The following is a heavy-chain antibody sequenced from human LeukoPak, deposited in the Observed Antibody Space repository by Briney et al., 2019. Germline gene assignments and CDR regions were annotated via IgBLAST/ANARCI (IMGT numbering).Heavy chain of an antibody. D-gene: IGHD2-2*02. CDR2: INHSGST. V-gene: IGHV4-34*01. Sequence: PSETLSLTCAVYGGSFSGYYWSWIRQPLGKGLEWIGEINHSGSTNYNPSLKSRVTISVDTSKNQFSLKLSSVTAADTAVYYCARIGYCSSTSCYTTDVWGQGTTVTVSS. CDR1: GGSFSGYY. CDR3: ARIGYCSSTSCYTTDV. J-gene: IGHJ6*02.